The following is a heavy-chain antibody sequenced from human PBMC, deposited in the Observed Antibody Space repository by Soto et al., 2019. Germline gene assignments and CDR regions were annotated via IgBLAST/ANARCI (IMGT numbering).Heavy chain of an antibody. J-gene: IGHJ6*03. CDR2: IYRSGST. CDR3: ARTLDYGHMDV. V-gene: IGHV4-4*09. CDR1: GDSVRNQY. D-gene: IGHD3-16*01. Sequence: QVQMQESGPGLVKPSETLSLTCTVSGDSVRNQYWSWIRRPPGRGLEWIWYIYRSGSTKYNPSLKSRLTISVDTSKNQFSLKLSSVTAADTAVYYCARTLDYGHMDVWGKGTTVTVSS.